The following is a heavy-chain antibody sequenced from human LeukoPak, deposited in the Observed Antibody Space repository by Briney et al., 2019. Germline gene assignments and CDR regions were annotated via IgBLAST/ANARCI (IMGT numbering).Heavy chain of an antibody. Sequence: GGSLRLSCAASGFTVSSNYMSWVRQAPGKGLEWVSVIYSGGSTYYADSVKGRFTISRDNSKNTLYLQMNSLRAEDTAVYYCARARSSWYDPDAFDIWGQGTMVTVSS. J-gene: IGHJ3*02. CDR3: ARARSSWYDPDAFDI. V-gene: IGHV3-53*01. CDR1: GFTVSSNY. D-gene: IGHD6-13*01. CDR2: IYSGGST.